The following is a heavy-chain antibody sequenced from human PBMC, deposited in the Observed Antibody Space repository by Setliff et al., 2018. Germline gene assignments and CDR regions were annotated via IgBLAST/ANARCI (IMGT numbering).Heavy chain of an antibody. V-gene: IGHV3-74*01. D-gene: IGHD1-1*01. CDR1: GFSFSNYW. CDR2: INSDGSST. Sequence: GGSLSLSCAASGFSFSNYWMHWVRQAPGKGLVWVSRINSDGSSTNYADSVKGQFTVSRDNAMNTLYLQMNSLRAEDTAVYYCARDGHNVYYFDYWGLGTLVTVSS. J-gene: IGHJ4*02. CDR3: ARDGHNVYYFDY.